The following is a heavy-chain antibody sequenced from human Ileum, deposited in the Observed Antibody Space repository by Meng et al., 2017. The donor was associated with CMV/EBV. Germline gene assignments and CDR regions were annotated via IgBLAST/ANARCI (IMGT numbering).Heavy chain of an antibody. CDR1: GFTCSTYA. D-gene: IGHD1-26*01. V-gene: IGHV3-23*01. Sequence: LYCAASGFTCSTYAMRWVRQAPGKGLEWVSGISGSGGSTYYADSVKGRFTISRDNSKNTVYLQMNSLRAEDTAVYYCAKDRWEHCDYWGQGTLVTVSS. CDR2: ISGSGGST. J-gene: IGHJ4*02. CDR3: AKDRWEHCDY.